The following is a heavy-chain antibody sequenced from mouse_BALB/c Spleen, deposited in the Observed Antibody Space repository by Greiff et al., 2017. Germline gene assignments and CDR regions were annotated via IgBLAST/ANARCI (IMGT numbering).Heavy chain of an antibody. CDR3: ANYGSRYYFDD. CDR2: INPSTGYT. D-gene: IGHD1-1*01. V-gene: IGHV1-7*01. CDR1: GYTFTSYW. Sequence: QVQLQQSGAELAKPGASVKMSCKASGYTFTSYWMHWVKQRPGQGLEWIGYINPSTGYTEYNQKFKDKATLTADKSSSTAYMQLSSLTSEDSAVYYCANYGSRYYFDDWGQGTTLTVSS. J-gene: IGHJ2*01.